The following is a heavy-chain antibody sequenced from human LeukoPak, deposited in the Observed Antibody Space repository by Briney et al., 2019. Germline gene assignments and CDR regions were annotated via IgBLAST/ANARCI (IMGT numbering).Heavy chain of an antibody. CDR2: INPSGGST. V-gene: IGHV1-46*01. D-gene: IGHD3-22*01. J-gene: IGHJ5*02. Sequence: ASVKVSCKASGYTFTSYYMHWVRQAPGHGLEWMGIINPSGGSTSYAQKFQGRVTMTRDTSTSTVYMELSSLRSEDTAVYYCARAITMIVVVKDSWFDPWGQGTLVTVSS. CDR3: ARAITMIVVVKDSWFDP. CDR1: GYTFTSYY.